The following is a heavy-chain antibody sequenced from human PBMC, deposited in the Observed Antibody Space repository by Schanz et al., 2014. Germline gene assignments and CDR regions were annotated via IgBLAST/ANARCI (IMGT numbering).Heavy chain of an antibody. CDR2: ISGRGGRT. CDR3: ASSSYRLLSYYYAMDV. CDR1: GFTFSTYA. Sequence: EVQLLESGGGLVQPGGSLRLSCAASGFTFSTYAMSWVRQAPGRGLEWVSAISGRGGRTYYADSVKGRFTISRDNAENSLYLQMSSLRAEDTAVYYCASSSYRLLSYYYAMDVWGQGTTVTVPS. D-gene: IGHD1-26*01. V-gene: IGHV3-23*01. J-gene: IGHJ6*02.